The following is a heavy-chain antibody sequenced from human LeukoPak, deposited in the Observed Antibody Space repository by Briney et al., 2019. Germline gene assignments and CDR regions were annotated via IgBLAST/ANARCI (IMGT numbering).Heavy chain of an antibody. Sequence: ASVKVSCKASGYIFTNHAMQWVRQAPGQRLEWMEWINAGNGNTKYSQKFQGRVTITRDRSASTAYMELSSLRSEDTAVYYCARGRDCSGGSCYRWWFDPWGQGTLVTVSS. CDR1: GYIFTNHA. J-gene: IGHJ5*02. CDR2: INAGNGNT. V-gene: IGHV1-3*01. D-gene: IGHD2-15*01. CDR3: ARGRDCSGGSCYRWWFDP.